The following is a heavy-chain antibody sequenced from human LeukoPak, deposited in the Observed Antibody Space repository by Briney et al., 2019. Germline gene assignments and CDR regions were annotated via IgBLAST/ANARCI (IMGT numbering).Heavy chain of an antibody. CDR2: INPSGGST. CDR1: GYTFTSYY. CDR3: AREGAPGYYDSSGYPSI. V-gene: IGHV1-46*01. D-gene: IGHD3-22*01. J-gene: IGHJ3*02. Sequence: ASVKVSCTASGYTFTSYYMYWVRQAPGQGLEWMGIINPSGGSTSYAQKFQGRVTMTRDTSTSTVYMELSSLRSEDTAVYYCAREGAPGYYDSSGYPSIWGQGTMVTVSS.